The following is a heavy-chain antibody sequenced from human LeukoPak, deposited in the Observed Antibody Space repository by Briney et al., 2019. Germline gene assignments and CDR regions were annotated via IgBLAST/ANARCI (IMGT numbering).Heavy chain of an antibody. J-gene: IGHJ4*02. CDR3: ARAPRNSSTMLDY. V-gene: IGHV1-46*01. D-gene: IGHD6-13*01. CDR1: GYTFTSYW. Sequence: ASVKVSCKASGYTFTSYWIQWVQQAPGQGLEWMGLINPDGGSTAYAHRFQGRVIMTRDTSTSTAYMDLSSLRSEDTAVYYCARAPRNSSTMLDYWGQGTLATVSS. CDR2: INPDGGST.